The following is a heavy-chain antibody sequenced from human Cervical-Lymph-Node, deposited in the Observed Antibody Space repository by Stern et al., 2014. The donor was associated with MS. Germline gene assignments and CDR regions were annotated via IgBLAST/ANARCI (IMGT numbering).Heavy chain of an antibody. Sequence: VQLVQSGSELKKPGASAKVSCKASGYTFTRYSMIWVRQAPGQGLEWMGWINTQTGDSAYPQGFNGRVVFSSDNSLSKSLLQMISLKAEDTSVYYCAVVDSEAFDSWGQGTLVTVSS. CDR3: AVVDSEAFDS. V-gene: IGHV7-4-1*02. J-gene: IGHJ4*02. D-gene: IGHD2-21*01. CDR2: INTQTGDS. CDR1: GYTFTRYS.